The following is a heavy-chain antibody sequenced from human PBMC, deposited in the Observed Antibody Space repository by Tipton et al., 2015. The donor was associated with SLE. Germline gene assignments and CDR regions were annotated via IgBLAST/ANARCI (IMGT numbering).Heavy chain of an antibody. CDR1: GYSFTSHW. Sequence: QLVQSGAEVKKPGESLKISCKGSGYSFTSHWIGWVRQMPGKGLEWMGIIYPGESDTRYSPPFQGQVTFSADKSISTAYLQWSYLKASDTAMYYCARLGPDCSSTSCYFDYWGQGTLVTVSS. J-gene: IGHJ4*02. CDR3: ARLGPDCSSTSCYFDY. D-gene: IGHD2-2*01. CDR2: IYPGESDT. V-gene: IGHV5-51*03.